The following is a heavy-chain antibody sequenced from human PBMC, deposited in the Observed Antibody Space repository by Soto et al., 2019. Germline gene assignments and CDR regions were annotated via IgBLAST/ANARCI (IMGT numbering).Heavy chain of an antibody. J-gene: IGHJ6*02. CDR2: ISSSSFSI. CDR1: GFTFRSYS. V-gene: IGHV3-21*01. CDR3: ARNESSNIYGTDV. Sequence: GGSLRLSCAASGFTFRSYSMNWVRQAPGKGLEWVSSISSSSFSINYADSVKGRFSISRDNAQNSLHLQMNNLRAEDTAVYYCARNESSNIYGTDVWGQGTKVTV. D-gene: IGHD6-6*01.